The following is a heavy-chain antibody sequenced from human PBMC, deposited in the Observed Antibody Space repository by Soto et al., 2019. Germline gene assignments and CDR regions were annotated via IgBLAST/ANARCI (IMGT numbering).Heavy chain of an antibody. V-gene: IGHV3-23*01. CDR3: AKDEGFGSSSYY. CDR1: GFTFSGYA. J-gene: IGHJ4*02. Sequence: PGGSLRLSCAASGFTFSGYAMTWVRQAPGKGLEWVSTITGTGGSTYYADSVKGRFTISRDNSKNTLFLQLNSLRAEDTAIYYCAKDEGFGSSSYYWGQGTLVT. CDR2: ITGTGGST. D-gene: IGHD6-13*01.